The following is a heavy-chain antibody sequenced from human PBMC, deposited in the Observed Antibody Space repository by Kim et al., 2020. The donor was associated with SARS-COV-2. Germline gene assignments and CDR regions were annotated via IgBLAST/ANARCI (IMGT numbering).Heavy chain of an antibody. D-gene: IGHD2-15*01. CDR2: IYWDDDK. V-gene: IGHV2-5*02. Sequence: SGPTLVEPTQTLTLTCTFSGFSLSTSGVGVGWIRQPPGKALEWLALIYWDDDKRYSPSLKSRLTITKDTSKNQVVLTMTNMDPVDTATYYCAHSRALNRNCSWGSCFRPRYCRGQGTMPSVSS. CDR1: GFSLSTSGVG. CDR3: AHSRALNRNCSWGSCFRPRYC. J-gene: IGHJ4*02.